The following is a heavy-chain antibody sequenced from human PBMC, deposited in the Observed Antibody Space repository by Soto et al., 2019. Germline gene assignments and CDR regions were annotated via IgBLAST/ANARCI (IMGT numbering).Heavy chain of an antibody. D-gene: IGHD3-10*01. J-gene: IGHJ6*03. CDR3: ARVKSGMVRGVIPYYYYYIDV. CDR1: GGSFSGYY. V-gene: IGHV4-34*01. Sequence: QVQLQQWGAGLWKPSETLSLTCAVYGGSFSGYYWSWIRQPPGKGLEWIGEINHSGSTNYNPSLKSRVTISVDTSKNQFSLKLNSVTAADTAVYYCARVKSGMVRGVIPYYYYYIDVWGKGTTVTVSS. CDR2: INHSGST.